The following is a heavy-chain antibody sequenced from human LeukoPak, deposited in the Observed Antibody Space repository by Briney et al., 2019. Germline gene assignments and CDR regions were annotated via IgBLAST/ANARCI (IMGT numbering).Heavy chain of an antibody. V-gene: IGHV1-8*01. CDR2: MNPNSGNT. D-gene: IGHD3-22*01. CDR3: VRAIGIEVPGAGY. Sequence: ASVKVSCTAYRYTFTSYDINWVRQATGQGLEWMGWMNPNSGNTGYAQKFQGRVTMTRDTSTDTAYMELSSLRSEDTAVYYCVRAIGIEVPGAGYWGQGTLVTVSS. J-gene: IGHJ4*02. CDR1: RYTFTSYD.